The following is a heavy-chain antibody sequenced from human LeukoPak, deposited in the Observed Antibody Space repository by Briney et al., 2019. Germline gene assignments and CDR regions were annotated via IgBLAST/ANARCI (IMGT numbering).Heavy chain of an antibody. CDR1: GYSFTSYW. V-gene: IGHV5-10-1*01. CDR2: IAPGDSYT. Sequence: GESLKISCKGSGYSFTSYWITWVRQMPGKGLEWMGTIAPGDSYTKYSPSFQGHVTISAAKSITTAYVQWSSLKASDTAMYYCARQQTGVVFDIWGQGTMVTVSS. D-gene: IGHD1-1*01. J-gene: IGHJ3*02. CDR3: ARQQTGVVFDI.